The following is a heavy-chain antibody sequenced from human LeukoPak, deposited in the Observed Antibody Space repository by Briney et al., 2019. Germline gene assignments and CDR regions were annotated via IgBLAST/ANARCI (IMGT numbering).Heavy chain of an antibody. D-gene: IGHD6-13*01. CDR1: GGTFSSYA. Sequence: SGKVSCKAAGGTFSSYAISWGRQAPGQGLEWMGGIIPIFGTANYAQKFQGRVTITADESTSTAYMELSSLRSEDTAVYYCARRSYEAAAGTNAFDIWGQGTMVTVSS. J-gene: IGHJ3*02. CDR3: ARRSYEAAAGTNAFDI. V-gene: IGHV1-69*13. CDR2: IIPIFGTA.